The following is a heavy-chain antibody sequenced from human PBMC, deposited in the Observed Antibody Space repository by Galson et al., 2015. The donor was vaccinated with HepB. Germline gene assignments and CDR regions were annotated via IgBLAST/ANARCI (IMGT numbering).Heavy chain of an antibody. CDR2: ISYDGSNK. Sequence: SLRLSCAASGFTFSSYGMHWVRQAPGKGLEWVAVISYDGSNKYYADSVKGRFTISRDNSKNTLYLQMNSLRAEDTAVYYCAKWYSSGWYHRHSYFDYWGQGTLVTVSS. CDR1: GFTFSSYG. V-gene: IGHV3-30*18. J-gene: IGHJ4*02. D-gene: IGHD6-19*01. CDR3: AKWYSSGWYHRHSYFDY.